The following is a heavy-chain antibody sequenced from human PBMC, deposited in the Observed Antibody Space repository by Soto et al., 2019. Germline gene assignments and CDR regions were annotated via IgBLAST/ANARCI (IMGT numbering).Heavy chain of an antibody. D-gene: IGHD3-16*02. Sequence: EVQLAESGGGLVQPGGSLRLSCAASGFTFSSHWMHWVRQAPGKGLVWVSRIIGDGNEITYADSVKGRFTISRDNAKNTVVLQMSSRGAEDTAVYYCVRGHVRGNDRHFDYWGQGTLVTVSS. CDR2: IIGDGNEI. J-gene: IGHJ4*02. V-gene: IGHV3-74*01. CDR3: VRGHVRGNDRHFDY. CDR1: GFTFSSHW.